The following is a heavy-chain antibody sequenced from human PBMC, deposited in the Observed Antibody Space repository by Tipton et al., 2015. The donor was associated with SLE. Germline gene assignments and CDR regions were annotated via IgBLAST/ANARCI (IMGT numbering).Heavy chain of an antibody. CDR1: GFTFSSYA. D-gene: IGHD6-19*01. J-gene: IGHJ3*02. CDR2: IYYSGST. V-gene: IGHV4-59*12. Sequence: LRLSCAASGFTFSSYAMSWIRQPPGKGLEWIGNIYYSGSTKYNPSLKSRVTISVDTSKNQFSLKLSSVTAADTAVYYCARDDSSGRGAFDIWGQGTMVTVSS. CDR3: ARDDSSGRGAFDI.